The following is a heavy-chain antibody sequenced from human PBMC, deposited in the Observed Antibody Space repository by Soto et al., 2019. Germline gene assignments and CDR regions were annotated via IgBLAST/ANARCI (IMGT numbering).Heavy chain of an antibody. CDR1: GCKCRSYA. V-gene: IGHV3-23*01. J-gene: IGHJ4*02. D-gene: IGHD3-10*01. Sequence: GPQRVRCRASGCKCRSYAVSRVIKAQGKGLEWVSAISGSGGSTYYADSVKGRFTISRDNSKNTLYLQMNSLRAADTAVYYCARGGTMVRGDYWGQGTLVTVPS. CDR3: ARGGTMVRGDY. CDR2: ISGSGGST.